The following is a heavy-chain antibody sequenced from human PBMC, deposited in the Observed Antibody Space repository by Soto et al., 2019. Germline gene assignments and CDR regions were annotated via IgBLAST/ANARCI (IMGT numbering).Heavy chain of an antibody. Sequence: WTWIRQPPGKGLEWMGYIFNSGTTFYNPSLTSRLSISMDTSGNHFSLELRSVTAADTAVYYCALALGPTTGLDYWGQGTLVTVSS. CDR2: IFNSGTT. D-gene: IGHD1-26*01. J-gene: IGHJ4*02. V-gene: IGHV4-31*02. CDR3: ALALGPTTGLDY.